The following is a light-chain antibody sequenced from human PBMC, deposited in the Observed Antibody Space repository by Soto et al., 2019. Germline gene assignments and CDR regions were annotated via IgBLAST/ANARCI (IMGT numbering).Light chain of an antibody. CDR3: SSYTSSHTYV. Sequence: QSALTQPASVSGSPGQSITVSCTGTSSDVGGYNYVSWYQQRPGKAPKLMIYEVSNRPSGVSNRFSGSKSGNTASLTISGLQAEDEADYFCSSYTSSHTYVFGSGTNSPS. CDR1: SSDVGGYNY. V-gene: IGLV2-14*01. CDR2: EVS. J-gene: IGLJ1*01.